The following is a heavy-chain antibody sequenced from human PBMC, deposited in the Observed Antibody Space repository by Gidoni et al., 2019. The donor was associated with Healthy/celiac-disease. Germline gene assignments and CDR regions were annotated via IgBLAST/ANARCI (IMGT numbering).Heavy chain of an antibody. V-gene: IGHV3-53*01. J-gene: IGHJ4*02. CDR2: IYSGCST. CDR3: ARGGGMSYYDSSGHDY. CDR1: GFTVSRNY. Sequence: EVQLVESGGGLIQPGGSLRLSWAASGFTVSRNYMSWVRQAPGKGLEWVSVIYSGCSTYYADSVKGRFTISRDNSKNTLYLQMNSLRAEDTAVYYCARGGGMSYYDSSGHDYWGQGTLVTVSS. D-gene: IGHD3-22*01.